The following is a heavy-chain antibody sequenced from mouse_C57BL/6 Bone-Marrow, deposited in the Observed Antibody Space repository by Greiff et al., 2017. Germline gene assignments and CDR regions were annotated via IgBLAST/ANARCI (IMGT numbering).Heavy chain of an antibody. CDR1: GFTFSSYT. Sequence: EVQLVESGGGLVKPGGSLKLSCAASGFTFSSYTMSWVRQTPEKRLEWVATISGGGGNTYYPDSVKGRFTISRGNAKNTLYLQMSSLRSEDTALYYCAGRGFPYYAMDYWGQGTSVTVSS. V-gene: IGHV5-9*01. CDR3: AGRGFPYYAMDY. J-gene: IGHJ4*01. CDR2: ISGGGGNT.